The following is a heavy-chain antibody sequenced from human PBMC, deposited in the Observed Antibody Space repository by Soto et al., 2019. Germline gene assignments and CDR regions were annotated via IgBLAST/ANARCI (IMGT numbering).Heavy chain of an antibody. J-gene: IGHJ5*02. CDR2: IYYSGST. Sequence: SETLSLTCTVSGGSISSSSYYWGWIRQPPGKGLEWIGSIYYSGSTYYNPSLKSRVTISVDTSKNQFSLKLSSVTAADTAVYYCARQGGREYFDLIIDGWFDPWGQGTLVTVSS. D-gene: IGHD3-9*01. V-gene: IGHV4-39*01. CDR3: ARQGGREYFDLIIDGWFDP. CDR1: GGSISSSSYY.